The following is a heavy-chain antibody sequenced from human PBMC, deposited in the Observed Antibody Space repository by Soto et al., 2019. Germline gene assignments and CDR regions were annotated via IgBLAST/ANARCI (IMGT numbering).Heavy chain of an antibody. V-gene: IGHV4-39*01. Sequence: QVQLQESGPGLVKPSETLSLTCTVSGDSISNINYYWGWIRQPPGKGLEWIASLCYGATTYYNPSLQSRVTLSIDTSNNPFSLKLNSVTAADTAVYYCARHGRFCSCDSCSFDYWGQGTLVTVSS. J-gene: IGHJ4*02. CDR1: GDSISNINYY. CDR2: LCYGATT. CDR3: ARHGRFCSCDSCSFDY. D-gene: IGHD2-15*01.